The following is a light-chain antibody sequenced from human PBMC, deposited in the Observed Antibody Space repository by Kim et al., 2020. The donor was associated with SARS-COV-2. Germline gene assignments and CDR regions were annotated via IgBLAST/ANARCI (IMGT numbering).Light chain of an antibody. Sequence: PGQTATLSCRASQSVSNNYLAWYQQKPGQAPRLLIYGASTRDTGIPDRFSGSGSGTDFTLTISRLEPEDFAVYYCQQYGSSPLYTFGQGTKLEI. CDR2: GAS. V-gene: IGKV3-20*01. J-gene: IGKJ2*01. CDR3: QQYGSSPLYT. CDR1: QSVSNNY.